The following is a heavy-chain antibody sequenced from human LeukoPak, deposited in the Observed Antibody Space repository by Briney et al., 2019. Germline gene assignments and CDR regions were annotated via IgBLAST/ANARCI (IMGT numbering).Heavy chain of an antibody. J-gene: IGHJ5*02. CDR2: IYYSGST. D-gene: IGHD6-6*01. V-gene: IGHV4-61*01. CDR3: AREGSIAAEGDLNWFDP. Sequence: SETLSLTCTVSGGSISGSSYYWSWIRQPPGKGLEWIGYIYYSGSTNYNPSLKSRVTISVGTSKNQFSLKLSSVTAADTAVYYCAREGSIAAEGDLNWFDPWGQGTLVTVSS. CDR1: GGSISGSSYY.